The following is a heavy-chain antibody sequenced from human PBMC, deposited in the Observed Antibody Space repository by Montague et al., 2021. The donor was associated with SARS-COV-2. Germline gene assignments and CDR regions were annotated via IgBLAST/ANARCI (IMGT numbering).Heavy chain of an antibody. CDR1: GFTVSSNY. D-gene: IGHD3-22*01. CDR3: ARGKDYYDSSGYYLPLNGMDV. J-gene: IGHJ6*02. Sequence: SLRLSCAASGFTVSSNYMSWVRQAPGKGLEWVSVIYSGGSTYYAXSVKGRFTISRHNSKNTLYLQMNSLRAEDTAVYYCARGKDYYDSSGYYLPLNGMDVWSQGTTVTVSS. V-gene: IGHV3-53*04. CDR2: IYSGGST.